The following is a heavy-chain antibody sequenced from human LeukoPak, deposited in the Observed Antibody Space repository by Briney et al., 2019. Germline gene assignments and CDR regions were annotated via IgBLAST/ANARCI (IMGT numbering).Heavy chain of an antibody. V-gene: IGHV1-69*04. CDR3: ASEVVVVAATEPYFDY. CDR1: GGTFSSYA. D-gene: IGHD2-15*01. J-gene: IGHJ4*02. Sequence: ASVKVSCKASGGTFSSYALSWARQAPGQGPEWMGRIIPILGIANYAQMFQGRVTITADKSTSTAYMELSSLRSEDTAVYYCASEVVVVAATEPYFDYWGQGTLVTVSS. CDR2: IIPILGIA.